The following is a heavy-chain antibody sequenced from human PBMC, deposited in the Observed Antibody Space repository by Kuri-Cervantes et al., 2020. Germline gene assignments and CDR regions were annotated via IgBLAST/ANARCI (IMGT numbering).Heavy chain of an antibody. V-gene: IGHV3-52*01. CDR2: IKCDGSEK. CDR1: GFTFSSSW. J-gene: IGHJ6*04. CDR3: TTHTRDTPDF. D-gene: IGHD1-1*01. Sequence: SLKISCAASGFTFSSSWMHWVCQAPEKGLEWVADIKCDGSEKYYVDSVKGRLTISRDNAKNSLYLQMNNLRVEDTAIYHCTTHTRDTPDFWGKWNTVTVSS.